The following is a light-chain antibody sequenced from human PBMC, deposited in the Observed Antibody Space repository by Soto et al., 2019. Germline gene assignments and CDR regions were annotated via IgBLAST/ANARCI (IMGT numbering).Light chain of an antibody. V-gene: IGKV1-39*01. Sequence: IQMTQSPSSLSASVADRVTITCRASQSISSYLNCYQQKPAKATKLMIYAASSLQSGVPSRFSGSGSGTEFTLTISSLQPEDFATYYCQQSYSTPPITFGQGTRLEIK. CDR1: QSISSY. J-gene: IGKJ5*01. CDR2: AAS. CDR3: QQSYSTPPIT.